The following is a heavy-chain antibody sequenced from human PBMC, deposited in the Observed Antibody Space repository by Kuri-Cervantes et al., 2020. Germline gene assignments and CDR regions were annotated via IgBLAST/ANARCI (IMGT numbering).Heavy chain of an antibody. CDR2: IYYSGST. CDR1: GGSINSISHY. D-gene: IGHD1-26*01. V-gene: IGHV4-39*01. CDR3: ALSPGAVGDFHY. J-gene: IGHJ4*02. Sequence: SETLSLTCTVSGGSINSISHYWGWIRQPPGKGLEWIGTIYYSGSTYYNPSFKSRVTISVDTSKNQFSLKLNSVTAADTAVYYCALSPGAVGDFHYWGQGTLVTVSS.